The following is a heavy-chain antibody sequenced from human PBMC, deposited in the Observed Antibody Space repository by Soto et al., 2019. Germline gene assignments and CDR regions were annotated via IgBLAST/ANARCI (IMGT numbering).Heavy chain of an antibody. V-gene: IGHV3-23*01. J-gene: IGHJ5*01. Sequence: GGSLRLSCAVSVFTFRNYAVNWVRQAPGEGLEWVSGISDSAGSTYYADSVKGRFTISRDNSNNTLYLHMINVRDEDTAIYYCAKRSGHDFWSGFPPPNCFDSWGQGTMVTVSS. CDR3: AKRSGHDFWSGFPPPNCFDS. D-gene: IGHD3-3*01. CDR1: VFTFRNYA. CDR2: ISDSAGST.